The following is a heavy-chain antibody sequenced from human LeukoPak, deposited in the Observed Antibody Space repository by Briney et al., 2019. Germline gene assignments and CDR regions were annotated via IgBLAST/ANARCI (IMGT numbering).Heavy chain of an antibody. J-gene: IGHJ4*02. V-gene: IGHV4-38-2*02. Sequence: SETLSLTCTVSGYSISSGYYWGWIRQPPGKGLEWIGSGSTYYNPSLKSRVTISVDTSKNQFSLKLSSVTAADTAVYFCARRQSHDSSGYILNIWGQGTLVTVSS. D-gene: IGHD3-22*01. CDR3: ARRQSHDSSGYILNI. CDR1: GYSISSGYY. CDR2: SGST.